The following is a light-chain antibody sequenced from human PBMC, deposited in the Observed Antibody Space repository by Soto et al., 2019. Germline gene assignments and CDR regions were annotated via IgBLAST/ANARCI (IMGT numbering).Light chain of an antibody. CDR2: AAS. Sequence: DIQMTQSPSSLSAAVGDRVTITGRASQGIGNYLAWFHQKPGKAPKSLIYAASSLQSGVPSKFSGSGSGTDVTLTISNLQPEDFVNYYCQQDKSYPPTFGQGTKLEIK. CDR3: QQDKSYPPT. V-gene: IGKV1-16*02. J-gene: IGKJ2*01. CDR1: QGIGNY.